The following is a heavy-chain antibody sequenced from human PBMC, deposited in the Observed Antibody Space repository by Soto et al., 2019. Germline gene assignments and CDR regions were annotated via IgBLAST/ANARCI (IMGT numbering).Heavy chain of an antibody. CDR3: ATAVELDV. CDR2: IGDSGAST. D-gene: IGHD1-26*01. Sequence: EVLLLESGGGLVQPGGSLRLSCEASGFSFSSFAMNWVRQAPGKGLEWVSAIGDSGASTYYADSVKGRFTISRDNSRNTLYLQLNSRRAADKAVYYCATAVELDVWGKGTTVTVSS. V-gene: IGHV3-23*01. CDR1: GFSFSSFA. J-gene: IGHJ6*04.